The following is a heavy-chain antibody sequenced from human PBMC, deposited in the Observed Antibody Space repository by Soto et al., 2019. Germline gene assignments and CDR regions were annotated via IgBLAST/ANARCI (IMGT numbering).Heavy chain of an antibody. Sequence: WGSLRLSCAASGFTFSSYAMSWVRQAPGKGLEWVSAISGSGGSTYYADSVKGRFTISRDNSKNTLYLQMNSLRAEDTAVYYCAKDRLGGVTRPDPYWGQGTLVTVSS. D-gene: IGHD3-16*01. CDR2: ISGSGGST. CDR3: AKDRLGGVTRPDPY. V-gene: IGHV3-23*01. CDR1: GFTFSSYA. J-gene: IGHJ4*02.